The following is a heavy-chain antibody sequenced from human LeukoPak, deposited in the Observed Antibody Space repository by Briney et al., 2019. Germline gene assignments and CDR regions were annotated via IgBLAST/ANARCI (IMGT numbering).Heavy chain of an antibody. CDR2: INHSGST. D-gene: IGHD6-19*01. CDR3: AREKQWLVYYYYYYMDV. V-gene: IGHV4-34*01. J-gene: IGHJ6*03. CDR1: GGSISSYY. Sequence: SETLSLTCTVSGGSISSYYWSWIRQPPGKGLEWIGEINHSGSTNYNPSLKSRVTISVDTSKNQFSLKLSSVTAADTAVYYCAREKQWLVYYYYYYMDVWGKGTTVTVSS.